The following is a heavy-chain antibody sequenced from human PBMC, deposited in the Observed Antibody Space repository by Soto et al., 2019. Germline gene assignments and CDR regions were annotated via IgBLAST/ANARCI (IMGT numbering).Heavy chain of an antibody. V-gene: IGHV3-30-3*01. CDR2: ISYDGSNK. D-gene: IGHD3-22*01. Sequence: LRLSCAASGFTFSSYAMHWVRQAPGKGLEWVAVISYDGSNKYYADSVKGRFTISRDNSKNTLYLQMNSLRAEDTAVYYCARDHRTYYDSSGYYYGMDIWGQGTTVTVSS. CDR3: ARDHRTYYDSSGYYYGMDI. J-gene: IGHJ6*02. CDR1: GFTFSSYA.